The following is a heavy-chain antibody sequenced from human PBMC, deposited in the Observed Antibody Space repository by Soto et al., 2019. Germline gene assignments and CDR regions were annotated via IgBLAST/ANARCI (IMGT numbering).Heavy chain of an antibody. V-gene: IGHV3-23*01. CDR2: ISGSGGST. CDR1: GFTFSSYA. D-gene: IGHD3-22*01. J-gene: IGHJ3*02. Sequence: GGSLRLSCAASGFTFSSYAMSWVRQAPGKGPEWVSAISGSGGSTYYADSVKGRFTISRDNSKNTLYLQMNSLRAEDTAVYYCAKDLVTMIVVVITGTYAFDIWGQGTMVTVSS. CDR3: AKDLVTMIVVVITGTYAFDI.